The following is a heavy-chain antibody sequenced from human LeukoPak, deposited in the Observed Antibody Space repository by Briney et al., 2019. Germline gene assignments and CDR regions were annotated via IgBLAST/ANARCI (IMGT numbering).Heavy chain of an antibody. CDR1: GYTFTSYG. D-gene: IGHD3-16*01. V-gene: IGHV1-18*01. Sequence: ASVKVSCKASGYTFTSYGISWVRQAPGQGLEWMGWISAYNGNTDYAQSLQGRVTMTIDTSTSTVYMELRSLRSDDTVVYYCARDVGRSYDLDYWGQGTLVTVSS. CDR2: ISAYNGNT. CDR3: ARDVGRSYDLDY. J-gene: IGHJ4*02.